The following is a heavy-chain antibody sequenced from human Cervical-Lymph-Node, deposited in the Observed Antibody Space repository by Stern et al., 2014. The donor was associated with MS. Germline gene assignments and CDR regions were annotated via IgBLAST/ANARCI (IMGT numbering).Heavy chain of an antibody. Sequence: QLVQSGPEVKKPGASVKVSCKASGYTFSNFGISWVRQAPGQGLEWMGWIGAFNGTTKYARKLQGRVTMTTDTSTRTAYMELTSLASDDTAVYYCARDGHYATTYFDHWGQGTLVTVSS. CDR2: IGAFNGTT. CDR1: GYTFSNFG. CDR3: ARDGHYATTYFDH. V-gene: IGHV1-18*01. D-gene: IGHD2-8*01. J-gene: IGHJ4*02.